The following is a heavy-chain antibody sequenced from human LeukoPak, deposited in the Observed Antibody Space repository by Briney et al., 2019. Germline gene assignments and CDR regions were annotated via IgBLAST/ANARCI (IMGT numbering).Heavy chain of an antibody. CDR1: GFTFNTYA. D-gene: IGHD6-19*01. V-gene: IGHV3-23*01. J-gene: IGHJ4*02. CDR2: ISVSGGRT. CDR3: AKFGRGVAEGYFDY. Sequence: GGSLRLSCAASGFTFNTYAMSWVRQAPGKGLEWVSGISVSGGRTDYADSVKGRFTISRDNSKNTLYLQMNSLRAEDTAVYYCAKFGRGVAEGYFDYWGQGTLVTVSS.